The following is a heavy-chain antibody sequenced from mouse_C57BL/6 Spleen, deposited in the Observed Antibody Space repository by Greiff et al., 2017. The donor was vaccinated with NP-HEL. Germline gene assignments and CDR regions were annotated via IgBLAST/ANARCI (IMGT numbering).Heavy chain of an antibody. CDR2: IYPGSGNT. J-gene: IGHJ4*01. V-gene: IGHV1-84*01. Sequence: VQLQQSGAELVRPGASVKLSCKASGYTFTDYYINWVKQRPGQGLEWIGWIYPGSGNTKYNEKFKGKATLTVDTSSSTAYMQLSSLTSEDSAVYFCARRGSGIYYGYDGAMDYWGQGTSVTVSS. D-gene: IGHD2-2*01. CDR1: GYTFTDYY. CDR3: ARRGSGIYYGYDGAMDY.